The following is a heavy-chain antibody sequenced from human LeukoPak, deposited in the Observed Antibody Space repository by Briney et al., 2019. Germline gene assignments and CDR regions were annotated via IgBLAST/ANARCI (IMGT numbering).Heavy chain of an antibody. CDR3: ASLDTGGAFDI. V-gene: IGHV3-20*04. Sequence: GGSLRLSCAASGFTFDDYGVSWVRQAPGKGLEWVSGINWNGGSTGYADSVKGRFTISRDNAKNSLYLQMNSLRAEDTALYYCASLDTGGAFDIWGQGTMVTVSS. D-gene: IGHD5-18*01. CDR2: INWNGGST. CDR1: GFTFDDYG. J-gene: IGHJ3*02.